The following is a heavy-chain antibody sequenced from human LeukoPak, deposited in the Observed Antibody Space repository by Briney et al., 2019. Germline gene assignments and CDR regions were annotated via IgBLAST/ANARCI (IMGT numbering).Heavy chain of an antibody. CDR1: GFTFSSYG. CDR3: ARGYSGDYFDY. Sequence: PGGSLRLSCAASGFTFSSYGMHWVRQAPGKGLEWVAVIWYDGSNKYYADSVKGRFTISRDNSMNTLYLQMNSLRAEDTAVYYCARGYSGDYFDYWGQGTLVTVSS. V-gene: IGHV3-33*01. CDR2: IWYDGSNK. D-gene: IGHD1-26*01. J-gene: IGHJ4*02.